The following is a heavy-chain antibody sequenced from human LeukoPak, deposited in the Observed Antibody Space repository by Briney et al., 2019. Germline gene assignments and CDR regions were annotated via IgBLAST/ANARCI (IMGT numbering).Heavy chain of an antibody. CDR2: MYYSGST. D-gene: IGHD2/OR15-2a*01. CDR3: ARNIGWFDP. CDR1: PGSISGYY. Sequence: SETLSLTCTVSPGSISGYYWSWIRQPPGKGLEWIGYMYYSGSTNYNPSLKSRVTISLDTSKNKFSPKLSSVTAADTAVYYCARNIGWFDPWGQGTLVTVSS. V-gene: IGHV4-59*01. J-gene: IGHJ5*02.